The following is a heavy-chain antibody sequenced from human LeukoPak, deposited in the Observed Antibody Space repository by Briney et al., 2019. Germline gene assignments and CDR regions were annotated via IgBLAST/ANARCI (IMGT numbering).Heavy chain of an antibody. V-gene: IGHV4-59*01. D-gene: IGHD4-17*01. CDR3: ARDVTVGDYAFDY. CDR1: GGSISGYY. Sequence: SETLSLTCSVSGGSISGYYWSWIRQPPGQRLEWIGYIYYTGTTNYNPSLKSRVTISVDTSKNQFSLKLTSVTAADTAVYYCARDVTVGDYAFDYWGQGTLVTVSS. J-gene: IGHJ4*02. CDR2: IYYTGTT.